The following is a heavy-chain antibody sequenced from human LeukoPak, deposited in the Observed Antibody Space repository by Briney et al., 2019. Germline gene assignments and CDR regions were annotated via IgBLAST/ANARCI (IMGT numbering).Heavy chain of an antibody. CDR3: ARGIITRVRGVMSGFDY. CDR1: GFTFSSYS. D-gene: IGHD3-10*01. CDR2: ISNISSSI. J-gene: IGHJ4*02. Sequence: GGSLRLSCASSGFTFSSYSMNGVRQAPGKGLEGVSHISNISSSIYYADSVKGRFTITRDNAKHSLYLQMNSLRAEDKDVYYCARGIITRVRGVMSGFDYWGQGTLVTVSS. V-gene: IGHV3-48*04.